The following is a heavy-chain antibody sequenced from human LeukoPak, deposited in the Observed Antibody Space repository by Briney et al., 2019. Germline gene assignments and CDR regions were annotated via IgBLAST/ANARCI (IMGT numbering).Heavy chain of an antibody. J-gene: IGHJ3*02. CDR2: IDPSDSYT. V-gene: IGHV5-10-1*01. Sequence: GESLKISCKGSGYSFTSYWISWVRPMPGKGLGWMGRIDPSDSYTNYSPSFQGHVTISADKSISTAYLQWSSLKASDTAMYYCARRRSGYDYAFDIWGQGTMVTVSS. CDR3: ARRRSGYDYAFDI. CDR1: GYSFTSYW. D-gene: IGHD5-12*01.